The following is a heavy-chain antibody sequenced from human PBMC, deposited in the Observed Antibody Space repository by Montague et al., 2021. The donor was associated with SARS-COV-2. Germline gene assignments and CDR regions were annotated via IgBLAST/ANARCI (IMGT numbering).Heavy chain of an antibody. J-gene: IGHJ4*02. CDR3: ARSRENYNILTGYPYYFDY. Sequence: SETLSLTCTVAGGSISRYYWNWIRQPPGKGLEWIAYIYYSGSTXXXPSXXXRVTISVDTSKNQFSLKLSSVTAADTAVHYCARSRENYNILTGYPYYFDYWAKGPRAT. CDR2: IYYSGST. D-gene: IGHD3-9*01. CDR1: GGSISRYY. V-gene: IGHV4-59*01.